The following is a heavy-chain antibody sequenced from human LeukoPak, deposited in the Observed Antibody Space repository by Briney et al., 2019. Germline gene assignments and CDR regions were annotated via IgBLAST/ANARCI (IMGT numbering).Heavy chain of an antibody. J-gene: IGHJ4*02. Sequence: GGSLRLSCAASGFTFSSSWMSWVRQAPGKGLEWVANIKPDGSAIYYVDSVTGRFTISRDNAKNSLYLQMKSLRAEDTAVYYCSEGNYFDYWGQGTLVTVSS. CDR1: GFTFSSSW. V-gene: IGHV3-7*01. CDR3: SEGNYFDY. CDR2: IKPDGSAI. D-gene: IGHD3-10*01.